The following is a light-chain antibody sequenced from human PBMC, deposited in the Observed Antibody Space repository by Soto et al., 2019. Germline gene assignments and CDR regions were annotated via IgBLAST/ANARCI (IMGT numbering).Light chain of an antibody. CDR3: QQYCISFLFT. CDR1: QSVSSSY. V-gene: IGKV3-20*01. Sequence: EIVLTQSPGTLSLSPGERATLSCRASQSVSSSYLAWYQQKPGQAPRLLIYGASSRATGIPDRFSGSGSGTDFTLTISRLEPEDFAVYYCQQYCISFLFTFGPGIKVDIK. CDR2: GAS. J-gene: IGKJ3*01.